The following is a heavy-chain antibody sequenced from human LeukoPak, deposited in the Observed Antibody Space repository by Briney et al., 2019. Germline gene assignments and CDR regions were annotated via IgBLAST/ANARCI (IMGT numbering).Heavy chain of an antibody. CDR1: GYTFTSYG. J-gene: IGHJ4*02. Sequence: GASVKVSCKASGYTFTSYGISWVRQAPGQGLEWMGWISAYNGNTNYAQKLQGRVTMTTDTSTSTAYMELSSLRSDDTAVYYCARRAYYYGSGSPSPFDYWGQGTLVTVSS. CDR3: ARRAYYYGSGSPSPFDY. CDR2: ISAYNGNT. D-gene: IGHD3-10*01. V-gene: IGHV1-18*01.